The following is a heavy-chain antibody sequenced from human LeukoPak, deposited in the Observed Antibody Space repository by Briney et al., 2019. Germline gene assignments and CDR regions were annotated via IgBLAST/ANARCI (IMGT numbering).Heavy chain of an antibody. Sequence: PSETLSLTCTVSGGSIISYYWSWIRQPPGKGLEWVGYIYYGGSTDYNPSLKCRVAISVDTSMHRLSWKLSSVTAAYTTVYYFARGHRYPLWNYYYMDVWGKGTTVTVSS. J-gene: IGHJ6*03. CDR2: IYYGGST. V-gene: IGHV4-59*01. D-gene: IGHD3-10*01. CDR3: ARGHRYPLWNYYYMDV. CDR1: GGSIISYY.